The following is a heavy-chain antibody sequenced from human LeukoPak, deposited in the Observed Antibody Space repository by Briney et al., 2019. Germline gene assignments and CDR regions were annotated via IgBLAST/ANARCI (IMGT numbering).Heavy chain of an antibody. CDR3: ARVGSSGWYVHPTLDY. J-gene: IGHJ4*02. V-gene: IGHV1-2*01. CDR2: INPNSGDT. Sequence: ASVKVSCKASGYTFTGYYMHWVRQAPGQGLEWMGWINPNSGDTNYAQKFQGRVTGTRDTSISTAYMELSWLRSGDTAVYYCARVGSSGWYVHPTLDYWGQGTLVTVSS. CDR1: GYTFTGYY. D-gene: IGHD6-19*01.